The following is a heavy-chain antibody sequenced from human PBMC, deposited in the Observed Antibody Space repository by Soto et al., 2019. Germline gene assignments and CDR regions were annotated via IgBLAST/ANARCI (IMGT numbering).Heavy chain of an antibody. J-gene: IGHJ6*02. CDR1: GYTFTSYA. V-gene: IGHV1-3*01. Sequence: ASVKVSCKASGYTFTSYAMHWVRQAPGQRLEWMGWINAGNGNTKYSQKLQGRVTITRDTSASTAYMELSSLRSEDTAVYYCARAGAAASYYGMDVWGQGTTVTVSS. D-gene: IGHD6-13*01. CDR3: ARAGAAASYYGMDV. CDR2: INAGNGNT.